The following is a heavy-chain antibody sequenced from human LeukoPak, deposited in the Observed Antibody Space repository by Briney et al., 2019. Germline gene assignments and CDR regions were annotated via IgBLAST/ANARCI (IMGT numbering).Heavy chain of an antibody. Sequence: HPGGSLRLSCAESGFSLSNYGLHWVRQGPGKELEWLAVINYDGSNRYYADSVKGRFTISKDSSENTLYLQMNSLRADDTAMYYCARWGGTRQFYFDYWGQGTLATVSS. CDR3: ARWGGTRQFYFDY. D-gene: IGHD3-16*01. J-gene: IGHJ4*02. V-gene: IGHV3-33*01. CDR2: INYDGSNR. CDR1: GFSLSNYG.